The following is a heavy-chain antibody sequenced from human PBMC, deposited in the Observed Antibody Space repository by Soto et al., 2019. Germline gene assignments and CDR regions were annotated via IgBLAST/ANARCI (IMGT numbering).Heavy chain of an antibody. V-gene: IGHV1-69*01. CDR1: GGTFSSYA. CDR3: ASPLYCGGDCYDDAFDI. D-gene: IGHD2-21*02. Sequence: QVQLVQSGAEVKKPGSSVKVSCKASGGTFSSYAISWVRQAPGQGLEWMGGIIPIFGTANYAQKFQGRVTITADESTSTAYMELSSLRSEDTAVYYCASPLYCGGDCYDDAFDIWGQGTMVTVSS. J-gene: IGHJ3*02. CDR2: IIPIFGTA.